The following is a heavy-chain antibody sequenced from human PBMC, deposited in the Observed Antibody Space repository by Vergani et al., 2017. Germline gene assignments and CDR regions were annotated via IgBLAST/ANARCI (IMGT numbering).Heavy chain of an antibody. CDR3: ARDLIENDTYCRSGY. CDR1: GYTFSTYG. J-gene: IGHJ1*01. D-gene: IGHD6-25*01. Sequence: QVQLVQSGAEVKKPGASVKVSCKASGYTFSTYGISWVRQAPGQGLEWMGWISAYNGNTNYPEKFQGRLTMTTDTSTRTAYMELRSLRSDDTAVYYCARDLIENDTYCRSGYWVPGTLVTVSS. CDR2: ISAYNGNT. V-gene: IGHV1-18*01.